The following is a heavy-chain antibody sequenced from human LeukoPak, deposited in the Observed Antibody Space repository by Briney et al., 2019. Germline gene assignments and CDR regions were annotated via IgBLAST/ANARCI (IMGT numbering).Heavy chain of an antibody. CDR2: IIPMFGTA. D-gene: IGHD6-13*01. CDR1: GGTYSSYT. J-gene: IGHJ4*02. V-gene: IGHV1-69*05. CDR3: ARDAYSSNWYYYFEY. Sequence: SVKVSCKASGGTYSSYTISWERQAPGQGLEWMGGIIPMFGTANYAQKFQGRVTITMDESTSTAYMELSSLRSEDTAVYYCARDAYSSNWYYYFEYWGQGTLLTVSS.